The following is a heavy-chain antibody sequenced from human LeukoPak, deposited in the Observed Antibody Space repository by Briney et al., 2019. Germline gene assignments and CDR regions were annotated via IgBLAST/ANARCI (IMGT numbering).Heavy chain of an antibody. V-gene: IGHV4-39*07. CDR3: ARDRSSWGLDC. CDR2: IYYSGTT. CDR1: GGSSSSSNYY. J-gene: IGHJ4*02. Sequence: SETLSLTCTVSGGSSSSSNYYWDWIRQPPGKGLEWIGSIYYSGTTYYNPSLKSRVTISVDTSKNQFSLKLTSLTAADTAVYYCARDRSSWGLDCWGQGTLVTVSS. D-gene: IGHD7-27*01.